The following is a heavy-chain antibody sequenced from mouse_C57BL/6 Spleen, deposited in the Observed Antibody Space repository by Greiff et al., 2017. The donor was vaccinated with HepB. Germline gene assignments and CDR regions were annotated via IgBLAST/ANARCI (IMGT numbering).Heavy chain of an antibody. CDR1: GFSLTSYG. CDR3: AKNDWGDGSWYFDV. Sequence: VQGVESGPGLVQPSQSLSITCTVSGFSLTSYGVHWVRQSPGKGLEWLGVIWRGGSTDYNAAFMSRLNITKDNSKSQVFFKMHSLQADDTAIYYWAKNDWGDGSWYFDVWGTGTTVTVSS. CDR2: IWRGGST. J-gene: IGHJ1*03. D-gene: IGHD4-1*01. V-gene: IGHV2-5*01.